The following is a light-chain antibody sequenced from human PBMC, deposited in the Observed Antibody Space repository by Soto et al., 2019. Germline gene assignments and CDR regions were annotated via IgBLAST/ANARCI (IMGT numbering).Light chain of an antibody. CDR2: TAS. CDR1: QSIRNY. J-gene: IGKJ2*01. CDR3: QQSDVTPYT. Sequence: DIQMTQSPSSLSAFVGDRVTITCRASQSIRNYLNWYQQKPGKAPKLLIYTASSLQSGVPSKFSGSGSGTDFTLTISSLQPEDSATYYCQQSDVTPYTFGQGTNLEIK. V-gene: IGKV1-39*01.